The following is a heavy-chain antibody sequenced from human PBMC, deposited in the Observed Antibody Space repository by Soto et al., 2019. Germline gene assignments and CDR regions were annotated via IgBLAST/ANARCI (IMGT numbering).Heavy chain of an antibody. Sequence: SETLSLTCTVSGGSISSYYWSWIRQPPGKGLEWIGYIYYSGSTNYNPSLKSRVTISVDTSKNQFSLKLSSVTAADTAVYYCARCGSTSCYGGVDYWGQGTLVTVS. J-gene: IGHJ4*02. D-gene: IGHD2-2*01. CDR3: ARCGSTSCYGGVDY. CDR1: GGSISSYY. CDR2: IYYSGST. V-gene: IGHV4-59*01.